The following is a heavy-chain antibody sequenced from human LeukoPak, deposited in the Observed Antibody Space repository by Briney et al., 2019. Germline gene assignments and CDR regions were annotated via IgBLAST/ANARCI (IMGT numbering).Heavy chain of an antibody. V-gene: IGHV4-59*01. CDR2: IYYSGST. D-gene: IGHD6-13*01. CDR3: AGGGLGYSSSY. CDR1: GRSISSYY. Sequence: SETLSRTCTVSGRSISSYYWSWIWQPAGKGLEWIGYIYYSGSTNYNPSLKSRVTISVDTSKNQFPLKLSSVTAADTAVYYCAGGGLGYSSSYWGQGTLVTVSS. J-gene: IGHJ4*02.